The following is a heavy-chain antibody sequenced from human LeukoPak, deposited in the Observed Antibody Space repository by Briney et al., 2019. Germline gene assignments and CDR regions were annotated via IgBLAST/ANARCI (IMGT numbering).Heavy chain of an antibody. CDR3: ATDQRYAFDY. Sequence: AGCLRLSSATSGFSFTNYPMNWVRQAPGKGLEWITNIRTTAEGAKYAYYADSVKGRVTISRDDGKNTLYLHMNSLRDDDTAVYYCATDQRYAFDYWGQGILVTVSS. D-gene: IGHD3-9*01. CDR1: GFSFTNYP. J-gene: IGHJ4*02. V-gene: IGHV3-48*02. CDR2: IRTTAEGAK.